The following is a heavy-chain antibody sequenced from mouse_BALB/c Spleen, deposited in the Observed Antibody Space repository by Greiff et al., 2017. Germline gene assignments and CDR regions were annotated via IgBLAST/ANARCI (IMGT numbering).Heavy chain of an antibody. V-gene: IGHV5-6-3*01. CDR1: GFTFSSYG. CDR3: ARTMITTGFDY. Sequence: EVKLVESGGGLVQPGGSLKLSCAASGFTFSSYGMSWVRQTPDKRLELVATINSNGGSTYYPDSVKGRFTISRDNAKHTLYLQMSSLKSEDTAMYYCARTMITTGFDYWGQGTTLTVSS. D-gene: IGHD2-4*01. CDR2: INSNGGST. J-gene: IGHJ2*01.